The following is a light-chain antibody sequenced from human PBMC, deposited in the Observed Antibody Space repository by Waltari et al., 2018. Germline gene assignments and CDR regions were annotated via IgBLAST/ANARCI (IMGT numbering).Light chain of an antibody. J-gene: IGKJ1*01. CDR2: DAS. Sequence: DIQMTQSPSTLSASVGERVTITSRASESISDWLAWYPQKPGKAPKLLIDDASTLQSGVPSRFSGSGSGKEFTLTIASLQPDDSATYYCQQYYTYSAGVFGQGTTVEV. CDR1: ESISDW. V-gene: IGKV1-5*01. CDR3: QQYYTYSAGV.